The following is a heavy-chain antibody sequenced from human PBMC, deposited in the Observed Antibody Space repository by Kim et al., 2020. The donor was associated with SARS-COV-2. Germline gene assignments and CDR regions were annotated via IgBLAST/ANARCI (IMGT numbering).Heavy chain of an antibody. D-gene: IGHD2-15*01. J-gene: IGHJ6*02. V-gene: IGHV7-4-1*02. CDR2: INTNTGNP. Sequence: ASVKVSYKASGYTFTSYAMNWVRQAPGQGLEWMGWINTNTGNPTYAQGFTGRFVFSLDTSVSTAYLQISSLKPEDTAVYYCARAQHGVVATTRGYYYYGMDVWGQGTTVTVSS. CDR1: GYTFTSYA. CDR3: ARAQHGVVATTRGYYYYGMDV.